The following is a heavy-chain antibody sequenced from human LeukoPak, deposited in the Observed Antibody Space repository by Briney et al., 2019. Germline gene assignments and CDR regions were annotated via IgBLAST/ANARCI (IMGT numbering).Heavy chain of an antibody. J-gene: IGHJ4*02. CDR3: STGGDTAKGGDS. Sequence: SETLSLTCTVSGAFISGSGHYWTWTRQRPGEGLEWLGFIHPGGSIYYNPSLSGRLIISADTSKNQMSLKLSSVTAADTAVYYCSTGGDTAKGGDSWGQGTLVTVSS. V-gene: IGHV4-31*03. D-gene: IGHD5-18*01. CDR2: IHPGGSI. CDR1: GAFISGSGHY.